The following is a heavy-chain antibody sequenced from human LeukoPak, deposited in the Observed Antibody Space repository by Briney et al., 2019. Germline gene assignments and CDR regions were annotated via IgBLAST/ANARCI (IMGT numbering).Heavy chain of an antibody. CDR2: ISSSGSTI. J-gene: IGHJ6*04. Sequence: GGSLRLSCTASGFTFNSYQMNWVRQAPGKGLEWVSYISSSGSTIYYADSVKGRFTISRDNAKNSLYLQMNSLRAEDTAVYYCAELGITMIGGVWGKGTTVTISS. V-gene: IGHV3-48*03. D-gene: IGHD3-10*02. CDR3: AELGITMIGGV. CDR1: GFTFNSYQ.